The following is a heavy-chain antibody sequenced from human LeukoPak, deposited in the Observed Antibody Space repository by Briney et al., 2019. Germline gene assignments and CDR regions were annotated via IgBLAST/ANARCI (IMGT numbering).Heavy chain of an antibody. CDR1: GYTFTSYG. CDR3: ARDVKYYGSGSYL. J-gene: IGHJ4*02. CDR2: ISTYNGHT. V-gene: IGHV1-18*01. D-gene: IGHD3-10*01. Sequence: ASVKVSCKASGYTFTSYGINWVRQAPGQGLEWMGWISTYNGHTNYAQKFQGRVTMTTDTSTSTASMELRSLRSDDTAVYYCARDVKYYGSGSYLWGQGTLVTVSS.